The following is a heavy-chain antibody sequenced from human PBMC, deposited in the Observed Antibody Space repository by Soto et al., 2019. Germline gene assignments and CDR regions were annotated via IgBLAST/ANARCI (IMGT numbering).Heavy chain of an antibody. V-gene: IGHV4-31*03. Sequence: SETLSLTCSVSSDSMNSGGYYWIWIRQHPGKGPEWIGYIYSNGDTYYNPSLKSRVTISVDTSKNQFSLNLTSVTAADTAVYYCARRGGSSSGYYYYAMDVWGQGTTVTVSS. CDR2: IYSNGDT. CDR1: SDSMNSGGYY. CDR3: ARRGGSSSGYYYYAMDV. J-gene: IGHJ6*02. D-gene: IGHD6-6*01.